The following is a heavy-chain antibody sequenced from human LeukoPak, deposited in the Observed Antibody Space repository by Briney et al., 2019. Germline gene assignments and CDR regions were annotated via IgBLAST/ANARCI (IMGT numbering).Heavy chain of an antibody. J-gene: IGHJ4*02. CDR2: IYHSGST. Sequence: SETLSLTCTVSGGSVSSYYWSWIRQPPGKGLEWIGEIYHSGSTNYNPSLKSRVTISVDKSKNQFSLKLSSVTAADTAVYYCASSRGYCGGDCHEGLWYWGRGTLVTVSS. D-gene: IGHD2-21*02. V-gene: IGHV4-59*02. CDR3: ASSRGYCGGDCHEGLWY. CDR1: GGSVSSYY.